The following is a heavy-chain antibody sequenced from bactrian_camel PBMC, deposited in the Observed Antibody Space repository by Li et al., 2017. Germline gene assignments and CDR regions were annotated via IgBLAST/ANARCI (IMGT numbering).Heavy chain of an antibody. J-gene: IGHJ6*01. D-gene: IGHD2*01. V-gene: IGHV3S40*01. CDR2: TMSGGGKT. CDR3: AVDGGYYSYEHWADFGY. CDR1: GFTFSSYG. Sequence: VQLVESGGGRAQPGGSLTLSCAASGFTFSSYGMTWVRQAPGKGLEWVSTTMSGGGKTYYPDSVTGRFTISRDNAKNTAYLEMNSLKSEDTALYYCAVDGGYYSYEHWADFGYWGQGTQVTVS.